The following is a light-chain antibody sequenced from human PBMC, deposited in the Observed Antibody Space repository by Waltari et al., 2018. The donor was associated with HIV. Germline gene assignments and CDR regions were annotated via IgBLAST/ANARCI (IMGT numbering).Light chain of an antibody. CDR3: AAWDDTLTVV. V-gene: IGLV1-47*01. J-gene: IGLJ2*01. Sequence: QSVLTQPPSASGTPGQSVTISCSGTSSNIGPTYVYWYQQFPGTAPKLLIYRNNKRPSGVPDRFSGSKSGTSASLDISGLRSDDEAEYYCAAWDDTLTVVFGGGTKLTVL. CDR1: SSNIGPTY. CDR2: RNN.